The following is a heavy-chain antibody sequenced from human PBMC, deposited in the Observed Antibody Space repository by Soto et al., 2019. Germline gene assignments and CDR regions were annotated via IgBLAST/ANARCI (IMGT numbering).Heavy chain of an antibody. CDR2: INSDGSST. CDR1: GFTFSSYW. D-gene: IGHD2-8*01. Sequence: GGSLRLSCAASGFTFSSYWMHWVRQAPGKGLVWVSRINSDGSSTSYADSVKGRFTISRDNAKNTLYLQMNSLRAEDTAVYYCARLRCMYALRSYYYYMDVWGKGTTVTVSS. V-gene: IGHV3-74*01. J-gene: IGHJ6*03. CDR3: ARLRCMYALRSYYYYMDV.